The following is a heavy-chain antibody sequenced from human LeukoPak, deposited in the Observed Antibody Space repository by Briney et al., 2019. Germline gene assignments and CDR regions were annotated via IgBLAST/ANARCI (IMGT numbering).Heavy chain of an antibody. CDR3: ARGPPYAGGYYVGDY. CDR1: GFTFDNYW. D-gene: IGHD1-26*01. Sequence: GGSLRLSCVASGFTFDNYWVHWVRQAPGKGLVWVSRISRDGRTTNYADSVKGRFTISRDNAKNTLYLQMNILKAEDTAIYYFARGPPYAGGYYVGDYWGQGILVTVSS. J-gene: IGHJ4*02. V-gene: IGHV3-74*01. CDR2: ISRDGRTT.